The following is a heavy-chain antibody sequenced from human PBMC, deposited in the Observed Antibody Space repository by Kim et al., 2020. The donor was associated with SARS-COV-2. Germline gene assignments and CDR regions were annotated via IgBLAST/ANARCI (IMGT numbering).Heavy chain of an antibody. J-gene: IGHJ4*02. V-gene: IGHV3-23*01. D-gene: IGHD2-8*02. CDR3: AKGIYWCDGRPLGVDY. Sequence: SVKGRFTISRDNAKNTLFLQMNSLTAEDTAIYYCAKGIYWCDGRPLGVDYWGQGTLVTVSS.